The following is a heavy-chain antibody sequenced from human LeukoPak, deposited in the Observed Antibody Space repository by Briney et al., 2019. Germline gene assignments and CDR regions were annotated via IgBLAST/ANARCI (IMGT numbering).Heavy chain of an antibody. CDR3: ARRLVGTHYFDY. V-gene: IGHV4-59*08. D-gene: IGHD1-26*01. CDR1: GGSISSYY. J-gene: IGHJ4*02. Sequence: PSETLSLTCTVSGGSISSYYWSWIRQPPGKGLEWIGYIYYSGSTNYNPSLKCRVTISVDTSKNQFSLKLSSVTAADTAVYYCARRLVGTHYFDYWGQGTLVTVSS. CDR2: IYYSGST.